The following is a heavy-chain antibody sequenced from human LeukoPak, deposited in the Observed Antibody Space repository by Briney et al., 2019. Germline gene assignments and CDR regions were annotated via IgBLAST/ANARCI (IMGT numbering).Heavy chain of an antibody. V-gene: IGHV4-31*03. CDR1: GGSISRGGYY. J-gene: IGHJ4*02. CDR2: IYYSGST. CDR3: AREALGYCGGGNCYRFDK. D-gene: IGHD2-15*01. Sequence: SETLSLTCSVSGGSISRGGYYWNWIRQHPGKGLEWIGYIYYSGSTYHNPSLKSRVTISLDTSKNQFSLTLNSATAADTAVYYCAREALGYCGGGNCYRFDKWGQGTLVAVSS.